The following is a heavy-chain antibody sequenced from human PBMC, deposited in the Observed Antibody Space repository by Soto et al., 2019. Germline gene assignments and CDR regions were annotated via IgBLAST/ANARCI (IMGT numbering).Heavy chain of an antibody. J-gene: IGHJ4*02. V-gene: IGHV4-39*01. D-gene: IGHD6-25*01. Sequence: SATMSLTWSVGDAYISTSSGFWGWIRQDPGKGLEWIGNDYQSATTRLNPSLKGRVSIFADRSKSQFYLELRSATAADRAVYYCARQPDGGNQYDHWCQARLATVPT. CDR3: ARQPDGGNQYDH. CDR2: DYQSATT. CDR1: DAYISTSSGF.